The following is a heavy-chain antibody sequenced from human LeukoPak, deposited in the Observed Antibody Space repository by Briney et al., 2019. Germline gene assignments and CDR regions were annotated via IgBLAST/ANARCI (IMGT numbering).Heavy chain of an antibody. D-gene: IGHD6-19*01. CDR1: GFTFSSNW. V-gene: IGHV3-74*01. CDR2: ISTDGSST. Sequence: GGSLRLSCAASGFTFSSNWMHWVRQGPGKGLVWVSRISTDGSSTTYADSVKGRFTISRDNAKNTPYLQMNSLRAEDTAVYYCSRASSSVPNLLDYWGQGTLVTVSS. CDR3: SRASSSVPNLLDY. J-gene: IGHJ4*02.